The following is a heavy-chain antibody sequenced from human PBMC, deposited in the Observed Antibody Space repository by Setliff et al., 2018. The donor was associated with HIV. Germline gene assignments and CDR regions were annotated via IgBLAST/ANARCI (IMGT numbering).Heavy chain of an antibody. CDR1: GDTLSIHP. CDR2: IIPAFGTP. CDR3: ASPTAITH. J-gene: IGHJ4*02. V-gene: IGHV1-69*06. Sequence: SVKVSCKASGDTLSIHPISWVRQAPGRGLDWMGGIIPAFGTPNYAQKFQGRVTMTDDTSTDTAYMELSSLRSEDTAVYFCASPTAITHWGQGTLVTVSS. D-gene: IGHD5-12*01.